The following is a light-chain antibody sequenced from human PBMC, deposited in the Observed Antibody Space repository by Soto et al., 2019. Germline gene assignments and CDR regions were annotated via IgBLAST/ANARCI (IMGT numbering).Light chain of an antibody. CDR3: QQYGYSLYT. CDR2: GAS. Sequence: EIMLTQSPGTLSLSPGERVTLSCWASRSVSSRFLAWYQQKPGQAPRVLIYGASSRATGIPDRFSGSGSGSDFTLTISRLEPEDFAVYYCQQYGYSLYTFGQGTKLEIK. V-gene: IGKV3-20*01. CDR1: RSVSSRF. J-gene: IGKJ2*01.